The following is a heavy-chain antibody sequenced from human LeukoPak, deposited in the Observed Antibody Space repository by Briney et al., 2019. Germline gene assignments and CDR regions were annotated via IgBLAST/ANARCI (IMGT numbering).Heavy chain of an antibody. CDR2: ISYIGST. CDR1: DDSFSSHY. D-gene: IGHD4-17*01. J-gene: IGHJ3*02. V-gene: IGHV4-59*11. CDR3: ARDLVTVTKGFDT. Sequence: SETLSLTCAVSDDSFSSHYWTWIRQPPGKGLEWTGYISYIGSTNYNPSLKSRVTISIDTSKNQFSLKLSSVTAADTAVHYCARDLVTVTKGFDTWGQGTMVSVSS.